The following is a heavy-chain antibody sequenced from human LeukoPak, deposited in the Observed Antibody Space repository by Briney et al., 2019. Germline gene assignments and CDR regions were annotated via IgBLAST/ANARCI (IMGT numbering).Heavy chain of an antibody. Sequence: ASVKVSCKASGYTFTSYAMHWVRQAPGQGLEWMGWINAGNGNTKYSQKFQGRVTITRDTSASTAYMELSSLRSEDTAVYYCARKSARDDAFDIWGQGTMVTVSS. J-gene: IGHJ3*02. CDR1: GYTFTSYA. CDR3: ARKSARDDAFDI. D-gene: IGHD3-3*01. CDR2: INAGNGNT. V-gene: IGHV1-3*01.